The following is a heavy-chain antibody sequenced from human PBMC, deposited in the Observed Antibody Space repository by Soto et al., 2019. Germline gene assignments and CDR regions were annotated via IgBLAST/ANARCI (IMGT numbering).Heavy chain of an antibody. Sequence: SETLSLTCTVSGGSISSYYWSWIRQPPGKGLEWIGYIYYSGSTNYNPSLKSRVTISVDTSKNQFSLKLSSVTAADTAVYYCARVGYDILTGYEIYYFDYWGQGTLVTVSS. J-gene: IGHJ4*02. CDR2: IYYSGST. CDR3: ARVGYDILTGYEIYYFDY. D-gene: IGHD3-9*01. V-gene: IGHV4-59*01. CDR1: GGSISSYY.